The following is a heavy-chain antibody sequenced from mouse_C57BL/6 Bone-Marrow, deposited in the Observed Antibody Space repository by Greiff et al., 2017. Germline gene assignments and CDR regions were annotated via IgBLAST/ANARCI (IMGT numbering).Heavy chain of an antibody. CDR2: ISSGGRYT. V-gene: IGHV5-6*01. D-gene: IGHD1-1*01. J-gene: IGHJ3*01. CDR1: GFTFSSYG. Sequence: EVKLMESGGDLVKPGGSLKLSCAASGFTFSSYGMSWVRQTPDKRLEWVATISSGGRYTYYPDSVKGRFTISRDNAKNTLYLQMSSLKSEDTAMYYCARKSGSSWFAYWGQGTLVTVSA. CDR3: ARKSGSSWFAY.